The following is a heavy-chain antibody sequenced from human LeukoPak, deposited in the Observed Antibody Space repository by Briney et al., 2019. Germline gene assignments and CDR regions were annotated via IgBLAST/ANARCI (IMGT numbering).Heavy chain of an antibody. CDR1: GASFSTYY. D-gene: IGHD2-15*01. CDR2: INHSGGT. V-gene: IGHV4-34*01. CDR3: ARGVSYCSGGSCSDAFDI. Sequence: SETLSLTCAVYGASFSTYYWSWIRQPPGKRLEWIGEINHSGGTNYNPSLKSRVTISVDTSKNQFSLKLSSVTATDTAVYYCARGVSYCSGGSCSDAFDIWGQGTMVTVSS. J-gene: IGHJ3*02.